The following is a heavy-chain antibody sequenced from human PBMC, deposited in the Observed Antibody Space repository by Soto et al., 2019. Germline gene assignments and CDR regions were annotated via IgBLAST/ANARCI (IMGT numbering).Heavy chain of an antibody. J-gene: IGHJ4*02. CDR1: GASISGYH. CDR3: ASSSPFHY. CDR2: IYYSGNT. Sequence: PSETLSLTCTVSGASISGYHWGWIRQPPGRGPEWIGSIYYSGNTYYKPSLKSRVSISMDTSRNQFSLKLTSVTAADTGVYYCASSSPFHYWGPGILVTVSS. D-gene: IGHD6-6*01. V-gene: IGHV4-39*01.